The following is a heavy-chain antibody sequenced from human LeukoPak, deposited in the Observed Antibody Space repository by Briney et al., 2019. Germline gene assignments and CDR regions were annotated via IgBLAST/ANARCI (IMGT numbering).Heavy chain of an antibody. CDR3: ARQSISGSSLSYFDY. D-gene: IGHD3-22*01. J-gene: IGHJ4*02. V-gene: IGHV4-61*05. CDR2: IYDSGST. CDR1: GGFISSRSYY. Sequence: SETLSLTCTVSGGFISSRSYYWGWIRQPPGKGLEWIGNIYDSGSTNYNPSLKSRVTISVDTSKNQCSLKLSSVTAADTAVYYCARQSISGSSLSYFDYWGQGTLVNVSS.